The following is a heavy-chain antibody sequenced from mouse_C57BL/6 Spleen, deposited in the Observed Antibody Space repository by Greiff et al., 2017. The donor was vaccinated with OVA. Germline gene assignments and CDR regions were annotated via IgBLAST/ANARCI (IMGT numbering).Heavy chain of an antibody. CDR3: ARWYYGSSYVYYFDY. Sequence: QVQLQQPGAELVKPGASVKLSCKASGYTFPSYWMHWVKQRPGQGLEWIGMIHPNSGSTNYNEKFKSKATLTVDKSSSTAYMQLSSLTSEDSAVYYCARWYYGSSYVYYFDYWGQGTTLTVSS. CDR1: GYTFPSYW. V-gene: IGHV1-64*01. D-gene: IGHD1-1*01. CDR2: IHPNSGST. J-gene: IGHJ2*01.